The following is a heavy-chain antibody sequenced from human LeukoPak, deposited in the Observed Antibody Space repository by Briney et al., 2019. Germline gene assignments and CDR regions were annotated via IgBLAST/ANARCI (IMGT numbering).Heavy chain of an antibody. CDR2: ISASGGST. V-gene: IGHV3-23*01. J-gene: IGHJ4*02. Sequence: PGGSLRLSCAASGFTFSSYWMSWVRQAPGKGLEWVSTISASGGSTYYADSVKGRFTISRDNSKNTLYLQMNSLRADDTAVYYCAKDSVYDYDFDYWGQGTLVTVSS. CDR1: GFTFSSYW. CDR3: AKDSVYDYDFDY. D-gene: IGHD5/OR15-5a*01.